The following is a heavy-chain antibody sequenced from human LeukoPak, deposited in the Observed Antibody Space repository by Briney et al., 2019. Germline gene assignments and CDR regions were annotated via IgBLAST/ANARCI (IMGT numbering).Heavy chain of an antibody. D-gene: IGHD3-16*01. CDR1: GFTFDDYA. Sequence: GGSLRLSCAASGFTFDDYAMHWVRQTPGKGLEWVSYISRNSGNIGYADSVKGRFTISRDNAKNSLYLQMNSLRVEDTAVYYCARDFGVRGQGTLVTVSS. V-gene: IGHV3-9*01. J-gene: IGHJ4*02. CDR3: ARDFGV. CDR2: ISRNSGNI.